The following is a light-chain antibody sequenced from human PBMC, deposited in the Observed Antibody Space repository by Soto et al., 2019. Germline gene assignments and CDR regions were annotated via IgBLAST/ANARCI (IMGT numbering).Light chain of an antibody. V-gene: IGLV2-14*01. CDR2: EVS. J-gene: IGLJ1*01. CDR1: LSDVGGYNY. CDR3: SSYTSSSTPYV. Sequence: QTVLTQPPSDSCSPGQWITISCSGTLSDVGGYNYVSWYQKKPGKATKLIIYEVSIRRSGVSDRFSGSKSGNKASLTISGLQAEDEADYYCSSYTSSSTPYVFGSGTKVTVL.